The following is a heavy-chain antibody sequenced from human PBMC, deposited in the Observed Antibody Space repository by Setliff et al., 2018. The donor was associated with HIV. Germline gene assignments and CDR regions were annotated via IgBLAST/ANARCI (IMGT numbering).Heavy chain of an antibody. J-gene: IGHJ4*02. V-gene: IGHV4-59*08. CDR3: ARQGGYNRPLMV. Sequence: SETLSLTCTVSGGSITSYYWNWIRQSPGKGLEWIGYIFDSGNTKYNPSVTSRDTISVDASKNQFFLQLISVTAADTAVYYCARQGGYNRPLMVWGQGKLVTVSS. CDR1: GGSITSYY. D-gene: IGHD3-10*01. CDR2: IFDSGNT.